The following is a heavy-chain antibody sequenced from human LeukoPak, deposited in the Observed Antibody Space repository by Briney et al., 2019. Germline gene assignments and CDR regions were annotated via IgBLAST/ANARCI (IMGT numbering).Heavy chain of an antibody. CDR2: ISSGSSTI. CDR1: GFTFSSDS. Sequence: GGSLRLSCAASGFTFSSDSMNWVRQAPGKGLEWVSYISSGSSTIYYADSVKGRFTISRDNAKNSLYLQMNSLRAEDTAMYYCASFDWFIPWGQGTLVTVSS. J-gene: IGHJ5*02. CDR3: ASFDWFIP. V-gene: IGHV3-48*04.